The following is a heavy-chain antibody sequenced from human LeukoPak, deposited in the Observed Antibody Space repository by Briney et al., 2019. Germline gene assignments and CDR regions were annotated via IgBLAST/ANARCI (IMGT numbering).Heavy chain of an antibody. J-gene: IGHJ4*02. CDR1: GFTFSSYG. CDR2: ISYDGSNK. D-gene: IGHD2-15*01. V-gene: IGHV3-30*03. CDR3: SSLLGYCSGGSCYYFDY. Sequence: GGSLRLSCAASGFTFSSYGMHWVRQAPGKGVEWVAVISYDGSNKYYADSVKGRFTISRDNSNNTLYLQMNSLRAEDTAVYYCSSLLGYCSGGSCYYFDYWGQGTLVTVSS.